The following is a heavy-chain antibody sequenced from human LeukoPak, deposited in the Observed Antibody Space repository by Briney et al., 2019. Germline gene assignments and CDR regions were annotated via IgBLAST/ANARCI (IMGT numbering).Heavy chain of an antibody. J-gene: IGHJ4*02. CDR3: ARTPSSSSSWH. D-gene: IGHD6-13*01. V-gene: IGHV3-48*01. Sequence: PGGSLRLSCAASGFTFSNYNMNWVRQAPGKGLEWVSFISSSSSTIYYADSVKGRFTISRDNAENSLYLQMNSLRADDTAVYYCARTPSSSSSWHWGRGTLVTVSS. CDR2: ISSSSSTI. CDR1: GFTFSNYN.